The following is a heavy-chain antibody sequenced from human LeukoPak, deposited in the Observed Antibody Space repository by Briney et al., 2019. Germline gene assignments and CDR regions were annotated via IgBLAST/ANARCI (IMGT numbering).Heavy chain of an antibody. CDR2: INTYNGNT. V-gene: IGHV1-18*01. Sequence: ASVKVSCKASGYTFTNYGIIWVRQAPGQGLEWMGWINTYNGNTNYVQKLQGRVTVTTDTSTSTVYMELRSLRSDDTAVYYCARGTYCSSTSCSLYYYYMDVWGKGTTVTVSS. J-gene: IGHJ6*03. CDR1: GYTFTNYG. D-gene: IGHD2-2*01. CDR3: ARGTYCSSTSCSLYYYYMDV.